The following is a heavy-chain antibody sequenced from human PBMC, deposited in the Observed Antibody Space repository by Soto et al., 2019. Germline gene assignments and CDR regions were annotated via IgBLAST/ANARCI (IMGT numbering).Heavy chain of an antibody. CDR2: INHSGST. Sequence: PSETLSLTCAVYGASFSGYYWSWIRQPPGKGLEWIGEINHSGSTNYDPSLKSRVTISVDTSKNQFSLKLSSVTAADTAVYYCASYCSSTSCFNWFDPWGQGTLVTVSS. CDR1: GASFSGYY. J-gene: IGHJ5*02. CDR3: ASYCSSTSCFNWFDP. V-gene: IGHV4-34*01. D-gene: IGHD2-2*01.